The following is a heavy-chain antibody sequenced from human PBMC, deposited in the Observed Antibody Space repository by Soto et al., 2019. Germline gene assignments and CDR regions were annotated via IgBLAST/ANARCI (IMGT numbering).Heavy chain of an antibody. Sequence: XSVKVSCKASVCTLTGYYMHWVRQAPGQGLEWMGWINPNSGGTNYAQKFQGWVTMTRDTSISTAYMELSRLRSDDTAVYYCARDLVVAVNSSYYYYGMDVWGQGTTVTGSS. CDR1: VCTLTGYY. V-gene: IGHV1-2*04. D-gene: IGHD2-15*01. CDR3: ARDLVVAVNSSYYYYGMDV. J-gene: IGHJ6*02. CDR2: INPNSGGT.